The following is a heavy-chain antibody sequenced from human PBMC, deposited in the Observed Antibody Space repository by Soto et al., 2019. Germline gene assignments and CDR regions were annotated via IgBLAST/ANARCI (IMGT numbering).Heavy chain of an antibody. V-gene: IGHV4-34*01. CDR2: INHSGST. D-gene: IGHD1-1*01. Sequence: QVQLQQWGAGLLKPSETLSLTCAVYGGSFSGYYWSWIRQPPGKGLEWIGEINHSGSTNYNPSLKSRVTISVDTSKNQFSLKLSSVTAADTAVYYCARGRYNWIDALDYWGQGTLVTVSS. J-gene: IGHJ4*02. CDR3: ARGRYNWIDALDY. CDR1: GGSFSGYY.